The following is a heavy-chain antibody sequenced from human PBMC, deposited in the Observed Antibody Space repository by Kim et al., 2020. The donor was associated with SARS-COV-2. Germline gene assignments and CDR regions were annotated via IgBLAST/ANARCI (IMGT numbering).Heavy chain of an antibody. CDR3: ARGPPPYSGSSWAFFDY. D-gene: IGHD1-26*01. CDR1: GGSFSGYY. Sequence: SETLSLTCAVYGGSFSGYYWSWIRQPPGKGLEWIGEINHSGSTNYNPSLKSRVTISVDTSKNQFSLKLSSVTAADTAVYYCARGPPPYSGSSWAFFDYWG. V-gene: IGHV4-34*01. J-gene: IGHJ4*01. CDR2: INHSGST.